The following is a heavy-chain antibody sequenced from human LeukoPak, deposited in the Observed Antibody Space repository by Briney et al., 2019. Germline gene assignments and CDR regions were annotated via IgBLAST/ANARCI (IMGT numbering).Heavy chain of an antibody. CDR1: GFTFSSYA. V-gene: IGHV3-20*04. D-gene: IGHD2-15*01. Sequence: GGSLRLSCAASGFTFSSYAMSWVRQAPGKGLEWVSGINWSGVSTGYADSVKGRFTISRDNTKNSLFLQMNSLRAEDTAFYYCAKGKDTLNPYWYFDVWGRGTLVTVSS. CDR2: INWSGVST. J-gene: IGHJ2*01. CDR3: AKGKDTLNPYWYFDV.